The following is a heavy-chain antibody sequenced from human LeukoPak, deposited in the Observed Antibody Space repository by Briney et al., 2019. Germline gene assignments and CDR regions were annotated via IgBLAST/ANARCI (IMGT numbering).Heavy chain of an antibody. CDR3: ARTGGDCSSGLCYYAMDV. V-gene: IGHV4-59*01. CDR2: IHYTGIT. Sequence: TSETLSLTCFVSGGSISGSHWSWIRQSPGKGLEWIGYIHYTGITDYNPFLRSRLNLSIDLSKNQFSLRLSSVTAADTAVYYCARTGGDCSSGLCYYAMDVWGQGTTVTVS. D-gene: IGHD2-21*02. CDR1: GGSISGSH. J-gene: IGHJ6*02.